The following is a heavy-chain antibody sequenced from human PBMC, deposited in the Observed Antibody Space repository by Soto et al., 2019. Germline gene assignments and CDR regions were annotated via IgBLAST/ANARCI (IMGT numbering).Heavy chain of an antibody. CDR2: MYPGDSDT. Sequence: PGESLKISCKGSGYSFTNYWIGWVRQMPGKGLEWMGIMYPGDSDTRYSPSFQGQVTISADKSISTAYLQWSSLKASDTAMYYCARHGLGDILTGQPDYWGQGTLVTVSS. D-gene: IGHD3-9*01. J-gene: IGHJ4*02. V-gene: IGHV5-51*01. CDR3: ARHGLGDILTGQPDY. CDR1: GYSFTNYW.